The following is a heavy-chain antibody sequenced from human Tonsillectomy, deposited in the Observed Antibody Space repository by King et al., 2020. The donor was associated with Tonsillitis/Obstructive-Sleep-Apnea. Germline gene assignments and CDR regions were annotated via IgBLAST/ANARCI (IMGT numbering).Heavy chain of an antibody. V-gene: IGHV3-33*01. CDR2: IWNDGINK. J-gene: IGHJ4*02. CDR1: GFTFSSYG. D-gene: IGHD3-22*01. Sequence: VQLVESGGGVVQPGRSLRLSCAASGFTFSSYGMHWVRQAPGKGLEWVAVIWNDGINKYYADSVRGRFTISRDTSRNTLYLQMNSLRAEDTAVYYCARDDDTSGHYSFFDYWGQGTLVTVSS. CDR3: ARDDDTSGHYSFFDY.